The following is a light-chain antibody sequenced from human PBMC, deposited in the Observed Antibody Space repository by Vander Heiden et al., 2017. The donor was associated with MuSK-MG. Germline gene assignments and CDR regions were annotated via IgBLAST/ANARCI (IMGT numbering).Light chain of an antibody. J-gene: IGLJ2*01. CDR1: STDVLYFNL. Sequence: QSALTQPPSVSGSPGQSITLSSPRTSTDVLYFNLVSCYHHHTDTTPTLIIYERDKRPSGGSSRFSGCKSGDTASLTISGPQTEDEADYYCCSYGGTASSQVVFGGGTKLTVL. CDR3: CSYGGTASSQVV. CDR2: ERD. V-gene: IGLV2-23*01.